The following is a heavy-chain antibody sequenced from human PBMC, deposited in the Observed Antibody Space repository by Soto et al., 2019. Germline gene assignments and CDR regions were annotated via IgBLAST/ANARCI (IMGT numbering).Heavy chain of an antibody. CDR3: ARGGSVGYCSGTNSYVSFDY. CDR2: ISSTGGYI. J-gene: IGHJ4*02. V-gene: IGHV3-21*01. Sequence: EVQLVESGGGLVKPGGSLRLSCAASGFTFSSYSVNWVRQAPGKGLEWVSSISSTGGYIYYADSMKGRFTISRDNAKNSLYPHMNSLRAEDTAVYYCARGGSVGYCSGTNSYVSFDYWGQGPLVTVSS. CDR1: GFTFSSYS. D-gene: IGHD2-2*01.